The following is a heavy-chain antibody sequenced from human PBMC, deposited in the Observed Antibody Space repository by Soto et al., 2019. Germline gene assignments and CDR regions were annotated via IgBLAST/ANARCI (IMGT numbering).Heavy chain of an antibody. V-gene: IGHV3-23*01. J-gene: IGHJ4*02. D-gene: IGHD3-10*01. CDR3: AKLVRPLLPKPQPPNFDY. CDR2: ISGSGGST. CDR1: GFTFSSYA. Sequence: GGSLRLSCAASGFTFSSYAMSWVRQAPGKGLEWVSAISGSGGSTYYADSVKGRFTISRDNSKNTLYLQMNSLRAEDTAVYYCAKLVRPLLPKPQPPNFDYWGQGTLVTVSS.